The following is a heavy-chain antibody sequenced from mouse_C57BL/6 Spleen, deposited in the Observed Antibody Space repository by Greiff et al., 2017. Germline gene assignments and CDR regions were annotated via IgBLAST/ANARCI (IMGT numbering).Heavy chain of an antibody. CDR3: TATAQAEFAY. J-gene: IGHJ3*01. Sequence: VQLQQSGAELVRPGASVKLSCTASGFNIKDYYMHWVKQRPEQGLEWIGRIDPEDGDTDYATKFQGKATLTGDTSSNTAYLQLSSLTSEDTAVYYYTATAQAEFAYWGQGTLVTVSA. CDR2: IDPEDGDT. D-gene: IGHD3-2*02. V-gene: IGHV14-1*01. CDR1: GFNIKDYY.